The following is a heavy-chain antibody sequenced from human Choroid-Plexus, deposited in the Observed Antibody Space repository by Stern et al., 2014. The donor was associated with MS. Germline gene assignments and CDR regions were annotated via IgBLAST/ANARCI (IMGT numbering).Heavy chain of an antibody. CDR2: VSYDGSNK. J-gene: IGHJ5*02. V-gene: IGHV3-30*18. D-gene: IGHD2/OR15-2a*01. CDR1: GFTFGSCA. CDR3: AKDRQYLTYFFDH. Sequence: QMQLVQSGGGVVQPGRPLSLSCVVSGFTFGSCAMHWVRQAPGKGLEWVAGVSYDGSNKYYADSVKGRFTISRDNSQNTLYMQMSSLRPEDTAVYYCAKDRQYLTYFFDHWGQGSLVTVSS.